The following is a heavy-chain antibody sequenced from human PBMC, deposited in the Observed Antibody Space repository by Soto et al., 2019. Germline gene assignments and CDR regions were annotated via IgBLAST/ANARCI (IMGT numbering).Heavy chain of an antibody. V-gene: IGHV4-34*01. CDR1: GGSFSGYY. CDR3: ATANYDFWSGYYTGPGYFDY. D-gene: IGHD3-3*01. J-gene: IGHJ4*02. Sequence: PSETLSLTCAVYGGSFSGYYWSWIRQPPGKGLEWIGEINHSGSTNYNPSLKSRVTISVDTSENQFSLKLSSVTAADTAVYYCATANYDFWSGYYTGPGYFDYWGQGTLVTVSS. CDR2: INHSGST.